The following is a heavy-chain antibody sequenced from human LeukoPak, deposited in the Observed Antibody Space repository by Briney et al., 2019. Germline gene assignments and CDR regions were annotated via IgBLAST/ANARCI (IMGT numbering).Heavy chain of an antibody. J-gene: IGHJ4*02. CDR2: IYTSGST. CDR3: ARDTYY. CDR1: GGSISSGSYH. Sequence: PSETLSLTCTVSGGSISSGSYHWSWIRQPAGKGLEWIGHIYTSGSTNYNPSVKSRVTISVDTSKNQFSLKLSSVTAADTAVYYCARDTYYWGQGTLVTVSS. D-gene: IGHD2/OR15-2a*01. V-gene: IGHV4-61*09.